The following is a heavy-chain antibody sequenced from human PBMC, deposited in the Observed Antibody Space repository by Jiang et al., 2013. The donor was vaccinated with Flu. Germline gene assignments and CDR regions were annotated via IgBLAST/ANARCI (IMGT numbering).Heavy chain of an antibody. CDR3: ARVRGGCRGGSCYVDY. CDR2: IWSDGSNE. D-gene: IGHD2-15*01. CDR1: GFTLSSHG. Sequence: VQLLESGGGVVQPGRSLRLSCAASGFTLSSHGMNWVCQAPGKGLEWVAIIWSDGSNEYYADSVKGRFTISRDIAKNVLYLQMNSLRVEDTAAYYCARVRGGCRGGSCYVDYWGQGTLVTASS. V-gene: IGHV3-33*01. J-gene: IGHJ4*02.